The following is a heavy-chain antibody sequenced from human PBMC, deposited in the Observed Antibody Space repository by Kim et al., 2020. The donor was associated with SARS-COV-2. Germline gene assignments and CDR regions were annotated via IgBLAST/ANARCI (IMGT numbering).Heavy chain of an antibody. D-gene: IGHD5-12*01. CDR3: ARESGGYNPGYFDL. J-gene: IGHJ2*01. V-gene: IGHV4-59*01. Sequence: NPSLKSRVTISVDTSKNQFSLKLSSVTAADTAVYYCARESGGYNPGYFDLWGRGTLVTVSS.